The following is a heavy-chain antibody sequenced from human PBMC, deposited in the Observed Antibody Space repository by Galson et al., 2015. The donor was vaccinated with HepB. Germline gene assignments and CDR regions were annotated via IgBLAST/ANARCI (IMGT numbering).Heavy chain of an antibody. Sequence: SVKVSCKASGYSFTNYDINWVRQATGQGLEWMGWMSPTSGNTGFAQKFQNRVTMTSDTSITTAYMELSSLTSDDTAVYYCARSYVRGSSRIDYWGQGTLVTVSS. V-gene: IGHV1-8*01. CDR3: ARSYVRGSSRIDY. CDR2: MSPTSGNT. D-gene: IGHD3-16*02. J-gene: IGHJ4*02. CDR1: GYSFTNYD.